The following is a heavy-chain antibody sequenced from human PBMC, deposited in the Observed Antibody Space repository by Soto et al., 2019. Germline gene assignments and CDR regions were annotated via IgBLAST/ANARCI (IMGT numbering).Heavy chain of an antibody. D-gene: IGHD3-3*01. V-gene: IGHV3-23*01. CDR3: AKAAPDDFWSGYHERFGY. Sequence: EVQLLESGGGLVQPGGSLRLSCAASGFTFNNYAMTWVRQAPGKGLEWVSGISSSGGSTNYADSVKGRITISRDNSKNTLYLQMNSLRAEDTAVYYCAKAAPDDFWSGYHERFGYWGQGTLVTVSS. CDR2: ISSSGGST. CDR1: GFTFNNYA. J-gene: IGHJ4*02.